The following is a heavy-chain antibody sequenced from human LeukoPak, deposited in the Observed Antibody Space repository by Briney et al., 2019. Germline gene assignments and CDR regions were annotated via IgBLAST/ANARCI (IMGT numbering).Heavy chain of an antibody. D-gene: IGHD6-19*01. CDR1: GYTFTGYY. J-gene: IGHJ4*02. CDR2: INPNSGGT. V-gene: IGHV1-2*02. Sequence: ASVKVSCEASGYTFTGYYMHWVRQAPGQGLEWMGWINPNSGGTNYAQKFQGRVTMTRDTSISTAYMELSRLRSDDTAVYYCARQKSYSSGWYHYWGQGTLVTVSS. CDR3: ARQKSYSSGWYHY.